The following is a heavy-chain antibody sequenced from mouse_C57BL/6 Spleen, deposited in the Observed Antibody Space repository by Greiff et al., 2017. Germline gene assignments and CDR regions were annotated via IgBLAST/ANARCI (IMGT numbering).Heavy chain of an antibody. Sequence: QVQLKQPGAELVKPGASVTMSCKASGYTFTSYWITWVKQRPGQGLEWIGDIYPGSGSTNYNEKFKSKATLTVDTSSSTAYMQLSSLTSEDSADYYCARDYYAHWGQGTTLTVSS. CDR2: IYPGSGST. D-gene: IGHD1-1*01. CDR3: ARDYYAH. V-gene: IGHV1-55*01. J-gene: IGHJ2*01. CDR1: GYTFTSYW.